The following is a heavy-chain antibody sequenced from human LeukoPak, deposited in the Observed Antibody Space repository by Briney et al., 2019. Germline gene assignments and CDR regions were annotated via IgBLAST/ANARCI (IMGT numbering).Heavy chain of an antibody. CDR2: IYYSGST. CDR1: GGSISSSSYY. V-gene: IGHV4-39*01. CDR3: ARHCCSGPAKRVFDI. D-gene: IGHD2-15*01. Sequence: YPSEILSLTCTVSGGSISSSSYYWGWIRQPPGKGLEWIGSIYYSGSTYYNPSLKSRVTISVDTSKNQFSLKLSSVTAADTAVYHCARHCCSGPAKRVFDIWGQGTMVTVSS. J-gene: IGHJ3*02.